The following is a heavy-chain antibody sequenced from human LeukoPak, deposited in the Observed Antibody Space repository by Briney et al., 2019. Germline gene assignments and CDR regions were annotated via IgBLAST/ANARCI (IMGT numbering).Heavy chain of an antibody. CDR2: IYHYGSP. CDR1: GYSISSGYY. D-gene: IGHD2-21*02. V-gene: IGHV4-38-2*02. Sequence: SETLSLTCTVSGYSISSGYYWAWIRQPPGKGLEWIASIYHYGSPFYNPSLKSRVTISVDTSKNQFSVKLNSVTAADTAVYYCARIPSTVVTAAFDYWGQGTLVNVSS. CDR3: ARIPSTVVTAAFDY. J-gene: IGHJ4*02.